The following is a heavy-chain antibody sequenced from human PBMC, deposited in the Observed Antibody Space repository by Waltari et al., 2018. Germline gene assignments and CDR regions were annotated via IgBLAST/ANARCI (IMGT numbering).Heavy chain of an antibody. J-gene: IGHJ4*02. CDR2: FTTSGNT. Sequence: EVQLLESGGGLVQPGGSLRLSCAPSEFPFSSYAVTWVRQAPGKGLEWVSSFTTSGNTYYADSVKGRFTISRDNSKNKMYLQMNSLRADDTAVYYCAKGAIGSAGLDYWGQGTLVTVSS. CDR3: AKGAIGSAGLDY. CDR1: EFPFSSYA. V-gene: IGHV3-23*01. D-gene: IGHD6-13*01.